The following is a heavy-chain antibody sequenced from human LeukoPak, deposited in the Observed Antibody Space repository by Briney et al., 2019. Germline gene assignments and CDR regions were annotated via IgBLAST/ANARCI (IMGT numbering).Heavy chain of an antibody. CDR1: GSTFSSYA. V-gene: IGHV1-69*05. J-gene: IGHJ5*02. CDR2: IIPIFGTA. CDR3: ARACGGDCYSGWFDP. D-gene: IGHD2-21*01. Sequence: GASVKVSCKASGSTFSSYAISWVRQAPGQGLEWMGGIIPIFGTANYAQKFQGRVTITTDESTSTAYMELSSLRSEDTAVYYCARACGGDCYSGWFDPWGQGTLVTVSS.